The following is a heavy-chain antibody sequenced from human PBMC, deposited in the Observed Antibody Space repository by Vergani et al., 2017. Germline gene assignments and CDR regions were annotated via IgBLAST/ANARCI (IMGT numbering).Heavy chain of an antibody. Sequence: QVHLVESGGGVVQPGRSLRLSCVVSGFTSSYYGMHWVRQAPGQGLEWVAVISYDGTQKYYADSVKGRFTISRDNSKSTLYLQMNSLRTEDTAVYYCATKSCFTPGCQIGYFREWGQGTLVTVSS. J-gene: IGHJ1*01. V-gene: IGHV3-30*03. CDR1: GFTSSYYG. CDR2: ISYDGTQK. D-gene: IGHD6-13*01. CDR3: ATKSCFTPGCQIGYFRE.